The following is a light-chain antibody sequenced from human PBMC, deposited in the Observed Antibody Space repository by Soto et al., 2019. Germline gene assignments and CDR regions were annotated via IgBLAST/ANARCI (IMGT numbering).Light chain of an antibody. J-gene: IGKJ2*01. CDR1: QSVSTY. CDR3: QQRTNWPRT. Sequence: EIVLTQSPATLSLSPGERATLSCRASQSVSTYLAWYQQKPGQAPRLLIYGASNRATGIPARFSGSGSGTDFTLTISSLEPEDVAVYYCQQRTNWPRTFGQGTKLEIK. V-gene: IGKV3-11*01. CDR2: GAS.